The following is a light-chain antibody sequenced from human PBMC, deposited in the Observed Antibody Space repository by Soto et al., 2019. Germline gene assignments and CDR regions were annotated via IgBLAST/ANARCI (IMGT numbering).Light chain of an antibody. CDR1: SSDIGDSNY. V-gene: IGLV2-11*01. CDR3: CSYAGSYTLV. J-gene: IGLJ2*01. CDR2: DVT. Sequence: QSALTQPRSVSGSPGQSVTISCTGTSSDIGDSNYVSWYQQHPGKAPKLLIYDVTRRPSGVPDRFSGSKSGNTASLTISGLQAEDEADYFCCSYAGSYTLVFGGGTKLPVL.